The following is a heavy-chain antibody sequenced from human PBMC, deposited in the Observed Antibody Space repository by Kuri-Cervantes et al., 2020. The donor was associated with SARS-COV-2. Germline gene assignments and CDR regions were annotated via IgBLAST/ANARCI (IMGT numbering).Heavy chain of an antibody. J-gene: IGHJ6*02. D-gene: IGHD2-15*01. CDR1: GGSISDVGYS. Sequence: LRPSCAVSGGSISDVGYSWTWIRRPPGKGLEWIGYFDQSGYTYYIPSLKSRATISVDRSTNSFSLKLSSVTAADTAVYYCARGVDRKEIYYYYYGMDVWGQGTTVTVSS. V-gene: IGHV4-30-2*01. CDR3: ARGVDRKEIYYYYYGMDV. CDR2: FDQSGYT.